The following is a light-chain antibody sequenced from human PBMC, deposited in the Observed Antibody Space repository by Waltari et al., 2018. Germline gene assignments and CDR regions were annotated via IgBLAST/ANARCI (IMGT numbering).Light chain of an antibody. J-gene: IGKJ4*01. CDR3: QHYNGYPVT. CDR1: QSSSTW. V-gene: IGKV1-5*03. Sequence: DIQMTQSPSTLSASVGDRVTITCRVSQSSSTWLAWYQQKPGKAPKLLIYMAASLESGVSSRFSGSGSGTEFTLSISSLQPADSATYYCQHYNGYPVTFGGWTKVEIK. CDR2: MAA.